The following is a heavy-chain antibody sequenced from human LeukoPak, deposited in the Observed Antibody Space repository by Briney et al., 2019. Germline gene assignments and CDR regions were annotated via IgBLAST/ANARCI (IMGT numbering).Heavy chain of an antibody. Sequence: GGSLRLSCAASGLTFSSYSMSWVRQAPGKGLEWVSSISSSSSYIYYADSVKGRFTISRDNAKNSLYLQMNSLRAEDTAVYYCARDLGAPVGATKENYFDYWGQGTLVTVSS. D-gene: IGHD1-26*01. CDR2: ISSSSSYI. V-gene: IGHV3-21*01. CDR1: GLTFSSYS. CDR3: ARDLGAPVGATKENYFDY. J-gene: IGHJ4*02.